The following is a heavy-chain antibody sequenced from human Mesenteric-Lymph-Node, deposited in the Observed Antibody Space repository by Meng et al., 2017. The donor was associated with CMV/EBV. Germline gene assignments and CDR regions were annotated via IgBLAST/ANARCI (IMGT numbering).Heavy chain of an antibody. J-gene: IGHJ6*02. CDR1: GYTFTSYG. CDR3: ARDVVVVIAIANYYYYGMDV. V-gene: IGHV1-18*01. CDR2: ISAYNGNT. Sequence: ASVKVSCKASGYTFTSYGISWVRQAPGQGLEWMGWISAYNGNTNYAQKLQGRVTMTTDTSTSTAYMELRSLRSDDTAAYYCARDVVVVIAIANYYYYGMDVWGQGTTVTVSS. D-gene: IGHD2-21*01.